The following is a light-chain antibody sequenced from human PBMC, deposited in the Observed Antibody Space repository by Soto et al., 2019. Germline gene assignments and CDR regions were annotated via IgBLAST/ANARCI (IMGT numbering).Light chain of an antibody. CDR1: STDVGGYNY. Sequence: QSALTQPASVSGSPGQSITISCTGSSTDVGGYNYVSWYQHHPGEAPKLMIYEVSDRPSGVSHRFSGSKSGNTASLTISGLQAEDEADYYCSSFTSTSTLVFGTGTKLTVL. CDR2: EVS. J-gene: IGLJ1*01. CDR3: SSFTSTSTLV. V-gene: IGLV2-14*01.